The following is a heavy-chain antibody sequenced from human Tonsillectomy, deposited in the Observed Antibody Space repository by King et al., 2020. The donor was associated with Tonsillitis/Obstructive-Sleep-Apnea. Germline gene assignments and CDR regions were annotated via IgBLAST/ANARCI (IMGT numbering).Heavy chain of an antibody. CDR1: GFTFDGYA. Sequence: VQLVESGGGLVQPGRSLRLSCAASGFTFDGYAMHWVRQAPGKGLEWVSGISWNSGSIGYAESVKGRFTISRDNAKNSLYLQINSLRPEDTALYYCAKDIGGDYGGGALDIWGQGTMVTVSS. D-gene: IGHD4-17*01. CDR2: ISWNSGSI. J-gene: IGHJ3*02. CDR3: AKDIGGDYGGGALDI. V-gene: IGHV3-9*01.